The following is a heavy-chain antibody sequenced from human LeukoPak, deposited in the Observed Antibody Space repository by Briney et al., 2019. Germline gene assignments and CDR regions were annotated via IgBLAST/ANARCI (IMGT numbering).Heavy chain of an antibody. J-gene: IGHJ3*02. Sequence: ESGPTLVKPTQTLTLTCTFSGFSLTTRGVGVGWIRQPPGKALEWLALIYWNDDKRYSPSLRSRLTITRDTSKNQVVLTMTNMDPVDTATYYCAHRQMLNDAFDMWGQGTTVTVSS. V-gene: IGHV2-5*01. CDR2: IYWNDDK. D-gene: IGHD3-10*02. CDR1: GFSLTTRGVG. CDR3: AHRQMLNDAFDM.